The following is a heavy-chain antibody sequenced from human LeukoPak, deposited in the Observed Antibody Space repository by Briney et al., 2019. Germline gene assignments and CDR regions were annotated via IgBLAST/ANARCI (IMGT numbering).Heavy chain of an antibody. CDR2: IIPIFGTA. D-gene: IGHD2-2*02. J-gene: IGHJ4*02. CDR3: ASGSATAIPIRGYYFDY. V-gene: IGHV1-69*13. CDR1: GGTFISYA. Sequence: ASVKVSCKASGGTFISYAISWVRQAPGQGLEWMGGIIPIFGTANYAQKFQGRVTITADESTSTAYMELSSLRSEDTAVYYCASGSATAIPIRGYYFDYWGQGTLVTVSS.